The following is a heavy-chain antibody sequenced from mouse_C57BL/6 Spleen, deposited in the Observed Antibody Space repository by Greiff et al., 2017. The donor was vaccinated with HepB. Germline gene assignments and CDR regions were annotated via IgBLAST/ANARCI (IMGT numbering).Heavy chain of an antibody. D-gene: IGHD3-3*01. CDR2: ISYSGST. Sequence: DVQLQESGPGMVKPSQSLSLTCTVTGYSITSGYDWHWIRHFPGNKLEWMGYISYSGSTNYNPSLKSRISITHDTSKNHFFLKLNSVTTEDTATYYCAREGTGYFDYWGQGTTLTVSS. CDR1: GYSITSGYD. J-gene: IGHJ2*01. CDR3: AREGTGYFDY. V-gene: IGHV3-1*01.